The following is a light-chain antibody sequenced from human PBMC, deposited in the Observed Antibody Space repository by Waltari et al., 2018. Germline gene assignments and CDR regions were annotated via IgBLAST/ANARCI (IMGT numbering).Light chain of an antibody. CDR1: SVSNSF. V-gene: IGLV3-19*01. Sequence: SSELTQDPAVSVALGQTVRITCQGDSVSNSFASWYQQKPGLAPLLILYAKDNRPSGIPARFSGSTSGNTASLTIAGTQAEDEADYYCNCRDSGGRLFGGGTKLTVL. CDR3: NCRDSGGRL. J-gene: IGLJ3*02. CDR2: AKD.